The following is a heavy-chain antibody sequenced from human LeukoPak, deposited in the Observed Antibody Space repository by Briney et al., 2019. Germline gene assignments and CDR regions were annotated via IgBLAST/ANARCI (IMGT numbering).Heavy chain of an antibody. J-gene: IGHJ5*02. CDR3: AKDTYYYGSGSYYVRWFDP. V-gene: IGHV3-48*01. D-gene: IGHD3-10*01. CDR1: GFTFSSYS. Sequence: GGSLGLSCAASGFTFSSYSMNWVRQAPGKGLEWVSYISSSSSTIYYADSVKGRFTISRDNAKNSLYLQMNSLRAEDTAVYYCAKDTYYYGSGSYYVRWFDPWGQGTLVTVSS. CDR2: ISSSSSTI.